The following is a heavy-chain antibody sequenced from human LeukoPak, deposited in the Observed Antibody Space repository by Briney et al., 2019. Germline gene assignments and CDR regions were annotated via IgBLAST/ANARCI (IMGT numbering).Heavy chain of an antibody. Sequence: ASVKVSCKASGYTFTSYGISWVRQAPGQGLEWMGWISAYNGNTNYAQKLQGRVTMTTDTSTSTAYMELRSLRSDDTAVYYCARVRDFWSGYYRTFDYWGQGTLVTVSS. V-gene: IGHV1-18*01. CDR2: ISAYNGNT. J-gene: IGHJ4*02. D-gene: IGHD3-3*01. CDR3: ARVRDFWSGYYRTFDY. CDR1: GYTFTSYG.